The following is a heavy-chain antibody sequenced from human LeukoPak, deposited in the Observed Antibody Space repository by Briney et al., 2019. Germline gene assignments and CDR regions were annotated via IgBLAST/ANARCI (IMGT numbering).Heavy chain of an antibody. CDR2: IYTSGST. J-gene: IGHJ4*02. CDR1: GGSISSYY. CDR3: ARDECSGGSCYFDY. D-gene: IGHD2-15*01. V-gene: IGHV4-4*07. Sequence: SETLSLTCTVSGGSISSYYWSWIRQPAGKGLEWIGRIYTSGSTNYNPSLKSRVTMSVDTSKNQFSLKLSSVTAADTAVYYCARDECSGGSCYFDYWGQGIRVTVSS.